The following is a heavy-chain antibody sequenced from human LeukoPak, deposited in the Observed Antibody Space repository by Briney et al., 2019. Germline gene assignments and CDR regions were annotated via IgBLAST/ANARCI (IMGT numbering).Heavy chain of an antibody. CDR1: GFTFSSYW. D-gene: IGHD3-16*01. J-gene: IGHJ6*02. CDR2: INHNGNVN. V-gene: IGHV3-7*03. CDR3: ARGGGLDV. Sequence: RAGGSLRLSCAASGFTFSSYWMNWARQAPGKGLEWVASINHNGNVNYYVDSVKGRFTISRDNAKNSLYQQMSNLRAEDTAVYFCARGGGLDVWGQGATVTVSS.